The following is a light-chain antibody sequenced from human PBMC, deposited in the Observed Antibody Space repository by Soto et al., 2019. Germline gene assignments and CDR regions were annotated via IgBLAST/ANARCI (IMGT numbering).Light chain of an antibody. J-gene: IGKJ1*01. Sequence: DIQMTQSPSSLSASVGDRVTITCRASQSISSYLNWYQQKPGKAPKLLIYAASSLQSGVPSRFSGSGSGTDFTLTISSLQSEDFASYFCQHTFNSPPWTFGQGTKVEVK. CDR3: QHTFNSPPWT. CDR1: QSISSY. V-gene: IGKV1-39*01. CDR2: AAS.